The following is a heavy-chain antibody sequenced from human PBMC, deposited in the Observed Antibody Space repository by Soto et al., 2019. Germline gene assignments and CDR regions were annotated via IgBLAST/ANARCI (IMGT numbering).Heavy chain of an antibody. CDR2: IYPGDSDT. Sequence: PGESLKISCKGSGYSFTSYWIGWVRQMPGKGLEWMGIIYPGDSDTRHSPSFHGQVTISADKSISTAYLQWTSLKASDTAMYYCARSSSGWYNHYYYGMDVWGQGTTVTVSS. V-gene: IGHV5-51*01. CDR1: GYSFTSYW. J-gene: IGHJ6*02. CDR3: ARSSSGWYNHYYYGMDV. D-gene: IGHD6-19*01.